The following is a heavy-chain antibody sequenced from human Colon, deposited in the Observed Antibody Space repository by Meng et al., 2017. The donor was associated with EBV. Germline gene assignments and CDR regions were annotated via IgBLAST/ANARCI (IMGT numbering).Heavy chain of an antibody. V-gene: IGHV4-30-4*01. J-gene: IGHJ4*02. CDR3: ARNYYFDY. Sequence: HVRLQVPDPGLVKPSQTLSLTCTVSGGSINSGDYYWSWIRQPPGKGLEWIGYIYYTGSTYYNPSLKSRVTISMDTSKNQFSLRLSSVTAADTAVYYCARNYYFDYWGQGTLVTVSS. CDR2: IYYTGST. CDR1: GGSINSGDYY.